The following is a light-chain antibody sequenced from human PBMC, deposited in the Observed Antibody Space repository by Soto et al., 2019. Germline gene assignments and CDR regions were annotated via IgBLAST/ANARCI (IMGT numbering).Light chain of an antibody. CDR3: QHYNSPWR. CDR2: GAS. CDR1: QTISSGF. Sequence: EIVLTQSPGTLYLSPGDRATLSCRASQTISSGFLAWYQQKPGQAPRLLIYGASTRATGIPARFSGSGSGTEFTLTIRSLQPDEFAAYYCQHYNSPWRFGQGTKVDIK. J-gene: IGKJ1*01. V-gene: IGKV3-20*01.